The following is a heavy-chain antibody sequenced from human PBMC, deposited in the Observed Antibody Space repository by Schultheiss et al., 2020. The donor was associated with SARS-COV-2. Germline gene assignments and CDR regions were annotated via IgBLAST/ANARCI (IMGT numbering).Heavy chain of an antibody. V-gene: IGHV3-13*04. CDR2: IGTAGDT. CDR1: GFTFSSYD. Sequence: GGSLRLSCAASGFTFSSYDMHWVRQATGKGLEWVSAIGTAGDTYYQGSVKGRFTISRENAKNSLYLQMNSLRAEDTAVYYCAKGLPYYDHHPYFDYWGQGTLVTVSS. CDR3: AKGLPYYDHHPYFDY. J-gene: IGHJ4*02. D-gene: IGHD3-22*01.